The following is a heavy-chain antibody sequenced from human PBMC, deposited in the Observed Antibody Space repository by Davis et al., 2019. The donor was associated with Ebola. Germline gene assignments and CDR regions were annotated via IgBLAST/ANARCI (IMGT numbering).Heavy chain of an antibody. CDR3: ARGVGYRHGPRFGY. Sequence: GGSLRLSCAASGFTFSSYGMHWVRQAPGKGLEWVANIKKDGSEKYYVDSVKGRFTISRDHAKNSLYLQMNSLRAEDTAVYYGARGVGYRHGPRFGYWGQGTMVTVSS. J-gene: IGHJ4*02. CDR1: GFTFSSYG. D-gene: IGHD5-18*01. V-gene: IGHV3-7*01. CDR2: IKKDGSEK.